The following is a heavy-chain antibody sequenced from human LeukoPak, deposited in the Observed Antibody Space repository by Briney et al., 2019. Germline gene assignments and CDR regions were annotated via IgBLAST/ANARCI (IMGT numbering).Heavy chain of an antibody. CDR3: ARRATSGSPYYLDY. Sequence: SETLSLTCTVSGGSISSGGYYWGWIRQPPGKGLGCIGSIYYSGSTYYNPSLKSRVTMSVDTSKNQFSLKLSSVTAADTAVYYCARRATSGSPYYLDYWGQGTLVTVSS. CDR2: IYYSGST. J-gene: IGHJ4*02. D-gene: IGHD3-10*01. V-gene: IGHV4-39*07. CDR1: GGSISSGGYY.